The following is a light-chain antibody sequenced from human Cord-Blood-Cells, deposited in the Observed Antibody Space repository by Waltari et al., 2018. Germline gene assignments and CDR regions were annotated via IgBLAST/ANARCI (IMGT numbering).Light chain of an antibody. V-gene: IGLV2-14*01. CDR3: SSYTSSSTYV. CDR1: SSDVGGYNY. CDR2: DVS. J-gene: IGLJ1*01. Sequence: QSALTQSVSVSVSPAHSITIFRSGTSSDVGGYNYVSWYQQHPGKAPKRQIYDVSNGPSGVSNRFSGYKSRNTASLTISGLQAEDEADYYCSSYTSSSTYVFGTGTKVTVL.